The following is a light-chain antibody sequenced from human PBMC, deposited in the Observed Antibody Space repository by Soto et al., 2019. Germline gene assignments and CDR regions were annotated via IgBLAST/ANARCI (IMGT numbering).Light chain of an antibody. J-gene: IGKJ5*01. V-gene: IGKV3-20*01. CDR1: QSVSSSY. Sequence: EIVLTQSPGTLSLSPGERATLSCRASQSVSSSYLAWYQQKPGQAPRLLIYGASGRATGIPDRFSGSGSGTGFTLTISRLEPEDLAVYYCQPYGSSPPVTFGQGTRLEIK. CDR2: GAS. CDR3: QPYGSSPPVT.